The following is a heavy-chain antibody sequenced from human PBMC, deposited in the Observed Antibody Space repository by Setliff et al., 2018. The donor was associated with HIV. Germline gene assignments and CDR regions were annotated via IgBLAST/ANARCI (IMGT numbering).Heavy chain of an antibody. CDR1: GYSISSGYY. CDR3: ARGYDILTGYIFDY. CDR2: IYHSGST. D-gene: IGHD3-9*01. Sequence: SETLSLTCAVSGYSISSGYYWGWIRQPPGKGLEWIGNIYHSGSTYYNPSLKSRVTISVDTSKNQFSLKLSSVTAADTAVYYCARGYDILTGYIFDYWGQGTLVTVSS. J-gene: IGHJ4*02. V-gene: IGHV4-38-2*01.